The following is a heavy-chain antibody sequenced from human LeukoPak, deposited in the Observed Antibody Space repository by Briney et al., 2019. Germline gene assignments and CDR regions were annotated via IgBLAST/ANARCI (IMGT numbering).Heavy chain of an antibody. J-gene: IGHJ4*02. CDR2: ISSSSSYI. Sequence: GGSLRLSCAASGFTFSSYNMNWVRQAPGKGLEWVSSISSSSSYIYYADSVKGRFTISRDNAKNSLYLQMNSLRAEDTAVYYCARDGSWRRGYYLYYFDYWGQGTLVTVSS. V-gene: IGHV3-21*01. D-gene: IGHD3-22*01. CDR3: ARDGSWRRGYYLYYFDY. CDR1: GFTFSSYN.